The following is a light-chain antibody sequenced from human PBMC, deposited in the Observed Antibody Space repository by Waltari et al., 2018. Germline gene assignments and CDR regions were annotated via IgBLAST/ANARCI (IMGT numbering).Light chain of an antibody. V-gene: IGKV3-20*01. CDR1: QSVRWS. Sequence: EIVFTQSPGTLSLSQWERASLSCRASQSVRWSLAWYQQKAGQARRLLIYGASSRATGIPDSFSCSGSGTDFSLTISRLEPEDFAVYYCQHYVRLPATFGQGTKVEI. CDR3: QHYVRLPAT. CDR2: GAS. J-gene: IGKJ1*01.